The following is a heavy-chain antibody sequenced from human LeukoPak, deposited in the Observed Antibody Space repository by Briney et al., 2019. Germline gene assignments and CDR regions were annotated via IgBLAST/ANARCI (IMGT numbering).Heavy chain of an antibody. D-gene: IGHD2-2*01. CDR2: IYTSGST. V-gene: IGHV4-4*07. J-gene: IGHJ5*02. Sequence: SETLSLTCTVSGGSISSYYWGWIRQPAGRGLEWIGRIYTSGSTNYNPSLQSRVTMSVDTSKNQFSLKLSSVTAADTAVYYCARDMNVVVPAAIGDWFDPWGQGTLVTVSS. CDR3: ARDMNVVVPAAIGDWFDP. CDR1: GGSISSYY.